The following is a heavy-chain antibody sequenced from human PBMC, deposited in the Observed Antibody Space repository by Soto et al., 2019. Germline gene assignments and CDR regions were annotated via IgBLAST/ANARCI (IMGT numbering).Heavy chain of an antibody. CDR3: ARVVVVIPPGYYYAMDV. J-gene: IGHJ6*02. D-gene: IGHD3-22*01. V-gene: IGHV3-48*02. CDR1: GFTFSIHG. CDR2: INSGGFSK. Sequence: PGGSLRLSCAGSGFTFSIHGMSWVRQAPGKGLEWVGYINSGGFSKNYAESVKGRFTISRDNGKNTLFLQMNSLRDEDTAVYYCARVVVVIPPGYYYAMDVWGQGTTVTVSS.